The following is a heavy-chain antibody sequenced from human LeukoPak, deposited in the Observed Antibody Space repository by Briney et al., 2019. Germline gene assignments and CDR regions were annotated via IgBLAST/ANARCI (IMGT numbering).Heavy chain of an antibody. Sequence: ASVKVSCKASGYTFTSYYMHWVRQAPGQGLEWMGIINPSGGSTSYAQKFQGRVTMTRDTSTGTVYMELSSLRSEDTAVYYCARDLDQRYSGSYYMDYWGQGTLVTVSS. D-gene: IGHD1-26*01. CDR1: GYTFTSYY. CDR2: INPSGGST. V-gene: IGHV1-46*01. CDR3: ARDLDQRYSGSYYMDY. J-gene: IGHJ4*02.